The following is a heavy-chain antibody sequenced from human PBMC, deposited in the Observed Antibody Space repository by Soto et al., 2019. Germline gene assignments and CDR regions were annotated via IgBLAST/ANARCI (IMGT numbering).Heavy chain of an antibody. Sequence: QVQLVQSGAEVKKPGSSVKVSCKVSGGTFSNYAIDWVRLAPGHGLEWMGGIVPIFGKTYYTQKFQGRATIIADDSTNTAYLEMSSLRSEDTAIYYCARVEAVAGLYNYHGLDVWGQGTAVTVSS. CDR1: GGTFSNYA. J-gene: IGHJ6*02. CDR3: ARVEAVAGLYNYHGLDV. D-gene: IGHD6-19*01. CDR2: IVPIFGKT. V-gene: IGHV1-69*12.